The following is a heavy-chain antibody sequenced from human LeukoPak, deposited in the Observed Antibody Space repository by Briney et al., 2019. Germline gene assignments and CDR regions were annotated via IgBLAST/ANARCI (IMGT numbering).Heavy chain of an antibody. J-gene: IGHJ5*02. CDR2: INIGGTNT. CDR3: ATNGAGFDT. CDR1: GFTLNDYY. Sequence: PGGSRRLSCAASGFTLNDYYMSWIRKAPGKGLEWLSYINIGGTNTHYADSVKGRFTISRDNAKKPLYLEMNKLRAEDTAVYYCATNGAGFDTWGQGVLVTVSS. D-gene: IGHD1/OR15-1a*01. V-gene: IGHV3-11*01.